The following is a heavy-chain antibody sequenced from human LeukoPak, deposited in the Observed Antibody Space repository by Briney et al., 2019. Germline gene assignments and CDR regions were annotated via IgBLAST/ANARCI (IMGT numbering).Heavy chain of an antibody. D-gene: IGHD3-10*01. CDR3: AKDRGDVLLWFGELSNPDY. V-gene: IGHV3-30*02. CDR2: IRYDGSNK. CDR1: GFTFSSYG. J-gene: IGHJ4*02. Sequence: GGSLRLSCAASGFTFSSYGMHWVRQAPGKGLEWVAFIRYDGSNKYYADSVKGRFTISRDNSKNTLYLQMNSLRAEDTAVYYCAKDRGDVLLWFGELSNPDYWGQGTLVTVSS.